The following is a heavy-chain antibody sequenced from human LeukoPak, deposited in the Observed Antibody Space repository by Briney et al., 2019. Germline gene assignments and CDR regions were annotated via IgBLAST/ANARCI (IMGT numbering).Heavy chain of an antibody. CDR3: ARRPIYYYMDV. CDR2: INHSGST. Sequence: SETLPLTCAVYGGSFSCYYWSWIRQPPGKGLEWIGEINHSGSTNYNPSLKSRVTISVDTSKNQFSLKLSSVTAADTAVYYCARRPIYYYMDVWGKGTTVTVSS. CDR1: GGSFSCYY. V-gene: IGHV4-34*01. J-gene: IGHJ6*03.